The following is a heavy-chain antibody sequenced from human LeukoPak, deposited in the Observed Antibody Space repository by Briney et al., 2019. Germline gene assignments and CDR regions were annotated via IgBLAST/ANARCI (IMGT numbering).Heavy chain of an antibody. CDR2: IYYSGTA. CDR3: ARSYGSGNYFDY. CDR1: GGSISTYF. J-gene: IGHJ4*02. D-gene: IGHD3-10*01. V-gene: IGHV4-59*01. Sequence: SETLSLTCTVSGGSISTYFWNWIRQPPGKGLEWIGHIYYSGTAKYNPSLKSRVTISVDTSKNQFSLKLSSVTAADTAVYYCARSYGSGNYFDYWGQGTLVTVSS.